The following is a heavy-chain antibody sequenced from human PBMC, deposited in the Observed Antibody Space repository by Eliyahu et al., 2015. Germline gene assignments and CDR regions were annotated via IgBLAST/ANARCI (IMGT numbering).Heavy chain of an antibody. CDR1: GXXISSXGYY. J-gene: IGHJ1*01. Sequence: QVQLQESGPGLVKPSQTLSLTXXXXGXXISSXGYYWSWXRQHPGKGLEWIGYIYYSGSTYYNPSLKSRVTISVDTSKNQFSLKLTSVTAADTAVYYCARAVAYGADRHFQHWGQGTLVTVSS. V-gene: IGHV4-31*03. CDR2: IYYSGST. CDR3: ARAVAYGADRHFQH. D-gene: IGHD6-19*01.